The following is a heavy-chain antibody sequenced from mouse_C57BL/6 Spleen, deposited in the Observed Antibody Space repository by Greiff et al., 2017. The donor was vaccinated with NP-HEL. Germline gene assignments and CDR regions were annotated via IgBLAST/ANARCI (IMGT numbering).Heavy chain of an antibody. CDR3: AREGVWESGAMDY. CDR2: IYPRSGNT. D-gene: IGHD2-10*02. V-gene: IGHV1-81*01. J-gene: IGHJ4*01. Sequence: QVQLQQSGAELARPGASVKLSCKASGYTFTSYGISWVKQRTGQGLEWIGEIYPRSGNTYYTEKFKGKATLTADKSSSTAYMELRSLTAEDSAVYVCAREGVWESGAMDYWGQGTSVTVSS. CDR1: GYTFTSYG.